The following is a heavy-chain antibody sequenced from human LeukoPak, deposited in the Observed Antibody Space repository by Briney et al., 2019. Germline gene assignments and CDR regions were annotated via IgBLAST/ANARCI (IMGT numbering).Heavy chain of an antibody. D-gene: IGHD2-2*01. CDR2: IKSKTDGGTT. J-gene: IGHJ6*02. CDR1: GFSFSNAW. CDR3: TTAYCTSTSCSMDYYYGMDV. V-gene: IGHV3-15*01. Sequence: PGGSLRLSCAASGFSFSNAWMSWVRQAPGKGLEWVGRIKSKTDGGTTDYVAPVKGRFTISRDDSKNTLYLQMNSLKTEDTAVYYCTTAYCTSTSCSMDYYYGMDVWGQGTTVTVSS.